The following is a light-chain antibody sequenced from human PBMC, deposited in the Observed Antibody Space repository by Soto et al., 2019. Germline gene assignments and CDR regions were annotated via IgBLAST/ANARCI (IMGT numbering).Light chain of an antibody. CDR1: QSVSSSF. CDR2: GAS. Sequence: EIVLTQSPGTLSLSPGERATLSCRASQSVSSSFLAWYQQKPGQAHRLLIYGASSRATGIPDRFSGSGSGTDFTLTISRLEPEDGAVYYCQQYDSSPLTFGGGTKVEIK. CDR3: QQYDSSPLT. V-gene: IGKV3-20*01. J-gene: IGKJ4*01.